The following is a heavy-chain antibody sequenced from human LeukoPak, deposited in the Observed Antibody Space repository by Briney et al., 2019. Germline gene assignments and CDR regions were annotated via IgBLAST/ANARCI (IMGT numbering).Heavy chain of an antibody. J-gene: IGHJ4*02. D-gene: IGHD3-10*01. V-gene: IGHV4-59*01. Sequence: PSETLSLTCTVSGGSISNYYWSWIRQPPGKGLEWIGYFYYSGSTNYNPSLKSRVTISVDTSKNQFSLKLSSVTAADTAVYYCAGTYGSGSYLTMNDYWGQGTLVTVSS. CDR2: FYYSGST. CDR1: GGSISNYY. CDR3: AGTYGSGSYLTMNDY.